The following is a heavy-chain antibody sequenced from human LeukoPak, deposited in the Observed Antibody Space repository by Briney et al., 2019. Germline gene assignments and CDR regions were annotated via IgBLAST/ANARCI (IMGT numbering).Heavy chain of an antibody. J-gene: IGHJ4*02. D-gene: IGHD3-16*01. V-gene: IGHV3-48*01. CDR1: GFTFSTYS. Sequence: GGSLRLSCAASGFTFSTYSMNWVRQAPGKGLEWVSYISASSSTIYYADSMKGRFTISRDNAKNSLYLQMSSLRAEDTAVYYCARDLGGHYDYVWGSYRGGYFDYWGQGTLVTVSS. CDR3: ARDLGGHYDYVWGSYRGGYFDY. CDR2: ISASSSTI.